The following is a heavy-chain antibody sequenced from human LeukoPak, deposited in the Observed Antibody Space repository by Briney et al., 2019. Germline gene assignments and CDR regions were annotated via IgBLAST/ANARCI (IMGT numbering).Heavy chain of an antibody. D-gene: IGHD6-19*01. V-gene: IGHV4-59*01. Sequence: PSETLSLTCTVSGGSISSYYWSWIRQPPGKGLEWIGYIYYSGSTNYNPSLKSRVTISVDTSKNQFSLKPSSVTAADTAVYYCARERGAGPFDYWGQGTLVTVSS. CDR1: GGSISSYY. CDR3: ARERGAGPFDY. J-gene: IGHJ4*02. CDR2: IYYSGST.